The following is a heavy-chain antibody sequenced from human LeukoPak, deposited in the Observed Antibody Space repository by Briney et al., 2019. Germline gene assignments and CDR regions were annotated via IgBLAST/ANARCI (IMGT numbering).Heavy chain of an antibody. CDR2: IKQDGSEK. CDR1: GFTFSSYW. CDR3: TSYWTYIAVAGIDY. V-gene: IGHV3-7*01. J-gene: IGHJ4*02. Sequence: PGGSLRLSCAASGFTFSSYWMSWVRQAPGKGLEWVANIKQDGSEKYYVDSVKGRFTISRDNAKNSLYLQMNSLRAEDTAVYYCTSYWTYIAVAGIDYWGQGTLVTVSS. D-gene: IGHD6-19*01.